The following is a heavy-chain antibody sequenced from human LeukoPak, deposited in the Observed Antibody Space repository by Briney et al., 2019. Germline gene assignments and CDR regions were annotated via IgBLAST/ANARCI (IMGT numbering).Heavy chain of an antibody. CDR1: GGSISSSSYY. D-gene: IGHD1-26*01. CDR3: ARLPDSGSLDY. V-gene: IGHV4-39*01. CDR2: IYYSGST. Sequence: ETLSLTCTVSGGSISSSSYYWGWIRQPPGKGLEWIGSIYYSGSTYYNPSLKGRVTISVDTSKNQFSLKLSSVTAADTAVYYCARLPDSGSLDYWGQGTLVTVSS. J-gene: IGHJ4*02.